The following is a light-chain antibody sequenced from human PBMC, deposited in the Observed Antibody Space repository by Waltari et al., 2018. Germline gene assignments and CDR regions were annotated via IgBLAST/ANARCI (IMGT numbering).Light chain of an antibody. Sequence: QSVLTQPPSASGTPGQRVTISCSGSSSNIGGNTVNWYQQLPGTAPKLLIYSNNRRPSGVPDRFSGSKSGTSASLAISGRQSEDEADYYCAAWDDSLNGWVFGGGTKLTVL. CDR3: AAWDDSLNGWV. CDR2: SNN. V-gene: IGLV1-44*01. CDR1: SSNIGGNT. J-gene: IGLJ3*02.